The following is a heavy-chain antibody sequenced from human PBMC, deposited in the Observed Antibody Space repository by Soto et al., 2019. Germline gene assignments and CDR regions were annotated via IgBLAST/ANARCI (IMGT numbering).Heavy chain of an antibody. CDR3: ARSASSDGAC. J-gene: IGHJ4*02. CDR2: IYWDDDK. CDR1: GFSLSTSGVG. Sequence: QITLKESGPTLVKPTQTLTLTCTFSGFSLSTSGVGVGWIRQPPGKALEWLALIYWDDDKRYSPSPKSRLAITRDASKNQVVLTMTCMDAVDAGAYCCARSASSDGACWGQGTLVTVS. V-gene: IGHV2-5*02. D-gene: IGHD6-19*01.